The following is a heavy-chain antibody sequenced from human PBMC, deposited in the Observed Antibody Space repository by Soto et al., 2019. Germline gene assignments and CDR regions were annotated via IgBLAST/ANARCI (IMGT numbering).Heavy chain of an antibody. V-gene: IGHV4-30-2*01. J-gene: IGHJ4*02. D-gene: IGHD4-17*01. CDR2: IYHSGST. Sequence: QLQLQESGSGLVKPSQTLSLTCAVSGGSISSGGYSWSWIRQPPGKGLEWIGYIYHSGSTYYNPSLKSRVTISLDRSKKQFSLKLSSVTDAETAVYYCARGMTTVTTLDYWGQGTLVTVSS. CDR3: ARGMTTVTTLDY. CDR1: GGSISSGGYS.